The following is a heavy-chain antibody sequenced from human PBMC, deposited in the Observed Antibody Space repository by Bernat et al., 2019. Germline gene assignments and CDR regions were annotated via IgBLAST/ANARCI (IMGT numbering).Heavy chain of an antibody. CDR1: GFTFSSYA. V-gene: IGHV3-64*01. Sequence: EVQLVESGGGLVQPGGSLRLSCAASGFTFSSYAMHWVRQAPGKGLEYVSAISSNGGSTYYANSVKGRFTISRDNSKNTLYLQMGSLRAEDMAVYYCARGMVRGVIFSRFYFDYWGQGTLVTVSS. D-gene: IGHD3-10*01. CDR3: ARGMVRGVIFSRFYFDY. J-gene: IGHJ4*02. CDR2: ISSNGGST.